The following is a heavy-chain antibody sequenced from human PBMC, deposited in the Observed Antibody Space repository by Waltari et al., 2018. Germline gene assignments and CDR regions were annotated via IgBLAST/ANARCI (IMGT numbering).Heavy chain of an antibody. CDR3: AHSSSWGFDP. Sequence: VQLVESGGGLVQPGGSLRLSCAASGFTFSSYEMNWVRQAPGQGVEWMGGIIPIFGTANYAQKFQGRVTITADESTSTAYMELSSLRSEDTAVYYCAHSSSWGFDPWGQGTLVTVSS. J-gene: IGHJ5*02. V-gene: IGHV1-69*01. CDR1: GFTFSSYE. CDR2: IIPIFGTA. D-gene: IGHD6-13*01.